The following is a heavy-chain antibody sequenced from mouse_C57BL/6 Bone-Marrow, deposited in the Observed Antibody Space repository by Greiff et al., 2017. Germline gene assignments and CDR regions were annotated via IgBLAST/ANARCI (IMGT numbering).Heavy chain of an antibody. Sequence: QVQLKESGAELVRLGASVTLSCKASGYTFTDYEMHWVKQTPVHGLEWIGAIDPETGGTAYNQKFKGKAILTADKSSSTAYMELRSLTSEDSAVYYCTRWDTTVVDSFDYWGQGTTLTVSS. CDR2: IDPETGGT. D-gene: IGHD1-1*01. CDR3: TRWDTTVVDSFDY. J-gene: IGHJ2*01. CDR1: GYTFTDYE. V-gene: IGHV1-15*01.